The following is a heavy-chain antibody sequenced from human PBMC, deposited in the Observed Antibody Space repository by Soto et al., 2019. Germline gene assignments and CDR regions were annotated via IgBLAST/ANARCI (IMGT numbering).Heavy chain of an antibody. CDR2: IYYTGST. Sequence: QVQLQESGPGLVKPSETLSLTCTVSGGSISSYYWTWIRQPPGKQLEWIGYIYYTGSTNYNPSLMSRVTMSLDTSKNHFSLSPSSVTAADTAIYYFAMGSEWFGGRLDYWCQGPLVTVSS. J-gene: IGHJ4*02. CDR1: GGSISSYY. V-gene: IGHV4-59*01. D-gene: IGHD3-10*01. CDR3: AMGSEWFGGRLDY.